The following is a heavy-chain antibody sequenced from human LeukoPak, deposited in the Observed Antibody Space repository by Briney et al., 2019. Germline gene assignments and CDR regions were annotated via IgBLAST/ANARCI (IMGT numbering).Heavy chain of an antibody. V-gene: IGHV3-7*01. J-gene: IGHJ4*02. CDR3: ATDGSPFDN. CDR2: IKQDGNEK. Sequence: PGGSLRLSCAASGFTFTSYWMSWVRQPPGKGLEWVDNIKQDGNEKYYLDSVKGRFTISRDNAKNSLYLQMDSLRDEDTAVYYCATDGSPFDNWGQGTLVTVSS. CDR1: GFTFTSYW.